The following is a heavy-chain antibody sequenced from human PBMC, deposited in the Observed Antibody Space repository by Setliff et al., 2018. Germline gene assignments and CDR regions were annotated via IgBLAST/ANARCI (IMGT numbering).Heavy chain of an antibody. Sequence: SETLSLTCTVSGASINNSLNYWAWIRQPPGQGLEWIGLIYDTGSTNYNPSLKSRVTISVDTSKNQFSLKLSSVTAADTAVYYCARGGMVRGVILRRNWFDPWGQGTLVTVSS. CDR3: ARGGMVRGVILRRNWFDP. CDR2: IYDTGST. V-gene: IGHV4-39*07. D-gene: IGHD3-10*01. CDR1: GASINNSLNY. J-gene: IGHJ5*02.